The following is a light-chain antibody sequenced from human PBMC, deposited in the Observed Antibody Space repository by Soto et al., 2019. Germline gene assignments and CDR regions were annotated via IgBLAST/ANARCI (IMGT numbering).Light chain of an antibody. CDR3: QQYQNWPRT. V-gene: IGKV3-15*01. J-gene: IGKJ1*01. Sequence: EIVMTQSPATLSVSPGERATLSCRASQSVSSNLAWYQQKPGQAPRLLIYGASTRATGIPARFSGSGSGTEFTLTISSLQSEDVAVYYCQQYQNWPRTFGQGTKV. CDR2: GAS. CDR1: QSVSSN.